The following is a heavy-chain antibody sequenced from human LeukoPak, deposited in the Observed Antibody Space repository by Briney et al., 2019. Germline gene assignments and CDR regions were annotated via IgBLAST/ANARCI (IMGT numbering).Heavy chain of an antibody. CDR3: ARGSPTYFTTWDFDY. V-gene: IGHV4-61*02. D-gene: IGHD1-26*01. CDR2: IYSDGSV. Sequence: PSETLSLTCAVSGGSISSGGYSWSWIRQPAGKGLQWIGRIYSDGSVKYNPSLKSRVTMSVDTSKNQFSLKMTSVTAADTAVYFCARGSPTYFTTWDFDYWGQGTLVTVSS. CDR1: GGSISSGGYS. J-gene: IGHJ4*02.